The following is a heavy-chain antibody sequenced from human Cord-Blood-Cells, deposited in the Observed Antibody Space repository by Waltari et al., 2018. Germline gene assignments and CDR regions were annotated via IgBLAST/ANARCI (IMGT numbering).Heavy chain of an antibody. CDR3: ARSGIAAAGIFDF. CDR1: GYTFTGYY. CDR2: INPKSGGT. J-gene: IGHJ4*02. V-gene: IGHV1-2*04. Sequence: QVQLVQSGAEVKKPGASVKVSCKASGYTFTGYYMHWVRQAPGQGLEWMGWINPKSGGTNYAQKVQGWVTMTRDTSISTAYMELSSLRSDDTAVYYCARSGIAAAGIFDFWCQGTLVTVSS. D-gene: IGHD6-13*01.